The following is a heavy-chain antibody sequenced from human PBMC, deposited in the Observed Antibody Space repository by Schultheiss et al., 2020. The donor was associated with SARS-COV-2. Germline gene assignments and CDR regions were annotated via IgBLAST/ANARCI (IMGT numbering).Heavy chain of an antibody. CDR1: GFTFSSYG. Sequence: GGSLRLSCAASGFTFSSYGMHWVRQAPGKGLEWVAVISYDGSNKYYADSVKGRFTISRDNSKNSLYLQMNSLRAEDTAVYYCARDHAELELRLAYYYYYGMDVWGQGTTVTVSS. V-gene: IGHV3-30*03. CDR2: ISYDGSNK. J-gene: IGHJ6*02. D-gene: IGHD1-7*01. CDR3: ARDHAELELRLAYYYYYGMDV.